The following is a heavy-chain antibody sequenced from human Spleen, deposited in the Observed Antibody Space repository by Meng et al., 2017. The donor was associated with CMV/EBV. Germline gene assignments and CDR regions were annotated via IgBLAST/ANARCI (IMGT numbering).Heavy chain of an antibody. J-gene: IGHJ4*02. Sequence: GGSLRLSCVASGFTFSSTWMSWVRQAPGKGLEWVANIKQDGSEKYYVDSLKGRFTISRDNTENSLHLQMNSLRAEDTAVYYCARWPGCSSTSCPGWGQGTLVTVSS. CDR3: ARWPGCSSTSCPG. D-gene: IGHD2-2*01. V-gene: IGHV3-7*01. CDR1: GFTFSSTW. CDR2: IKQDGSEK.